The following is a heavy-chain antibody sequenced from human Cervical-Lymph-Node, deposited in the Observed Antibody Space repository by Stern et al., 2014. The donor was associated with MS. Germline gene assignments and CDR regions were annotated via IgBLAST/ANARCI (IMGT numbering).Heavy chain of an antibody. CDR1: GYSFTIYY. CDR3: ARHVQGFDY. J-gene: IGHJ4*02. Sequence: EVQLLQSGAEVKKPGESLKISCKPSGYSFTIYYIDWVRQMPGKGLEWRGVIYPYDSDTTSSPSFQGQVTISADKSITTACLQWSSLRASDTAMYYCARHVQGFDYWGQGTLVTVSS. V-gene: IGHV5-51*01. CDR2: IYPYDSDT.